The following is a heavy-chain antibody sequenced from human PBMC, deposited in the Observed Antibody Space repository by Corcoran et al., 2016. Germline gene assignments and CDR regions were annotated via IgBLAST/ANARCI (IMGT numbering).Heavy chain of an antibody. CDR2: INHSGST. V-gene: IGHV4-34*01. CDR1: GGSFSAYY. Sequence: QVHLQQWGAGLLKPSETLSLTCAVYGGSFSAYYWSWIRQSPGKGLEWIGEINHSGSTNYNPTLNSRVTISVDTSKKQFSLKLRSVTAADTAVYYCARGHTIFGVVISYRLSWFDPWGQGTLVTVSS. D-gene: IGHD3-3*01. CDR3: ARGHTIFGVVISYRLSWFDP. J-gene: IGHJ5*02.